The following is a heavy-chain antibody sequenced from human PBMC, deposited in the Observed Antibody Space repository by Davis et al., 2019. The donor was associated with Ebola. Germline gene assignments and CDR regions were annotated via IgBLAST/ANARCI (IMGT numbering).Heavy chain of an antibody. V-gene: IGHV4-61*01. J-gene: IGHJ6*02. CDR2: IYYSEST. CDR1: GGSVSSGSYY. CDR3: ARESYSSGNYYTGYYYYGMDV. Sequence: SETLSLTCTVSGGSVSSGSYYWSWIRQPPEKGLEWVGYIYYSESTNYNPSLKSRVTISVDTSKNQFSLKLNSVTAADTAVYYCARESYSSGNYYTGYYYYGMDVWGQGTTVTVSS. D-gene: IGHD3-10*01.